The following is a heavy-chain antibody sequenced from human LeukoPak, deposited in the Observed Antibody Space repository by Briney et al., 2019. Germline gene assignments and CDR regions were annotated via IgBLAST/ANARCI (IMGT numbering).Heavy chain of an antibody. Sequence: KASGTLSLTCAVSGGSISSSNWWSWVRQTPGKGLEWIGEIYHSGSTNYNPSLKSRVTISVDKSKNQFSLKLSSVTAADTAVYYCASRLYGSGPYFDYWGQGTLVTVSS. J-gene: IGHJ4*02. D-gene: IGHD3-10*01. V-gene: IGHV4-4*02. CDR1: GGSISSSNW. CDR3: ASRLYGSGPYFDY. CDR2: IYHSGST.